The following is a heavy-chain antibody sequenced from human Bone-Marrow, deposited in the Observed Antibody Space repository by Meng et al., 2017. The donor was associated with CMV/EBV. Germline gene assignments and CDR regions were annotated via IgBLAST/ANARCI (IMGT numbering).Heavy chain of an antibody. CDR3: ARDTDGLGSPISYYYYGMDV. D-gene: IGHD2-2*01. V-gene: IGHV1-18*01. CDR1: DYTFTSYG. CDR2: ISAYNGNT. Sequence: ASVKVSCKASDYTFTSYGISWVRQAPGQGLEWMGWISAYNGNTNYAQKLQGRVTMTTDTSTSTAYMELRSLRSDDTAVYYCARDTDGLGSPISYYYYGMDVWGQGTTVTVSS. J-gene: IGHJ6*02.